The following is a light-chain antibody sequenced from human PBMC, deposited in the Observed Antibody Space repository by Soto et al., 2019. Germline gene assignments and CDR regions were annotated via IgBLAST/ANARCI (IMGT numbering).Light chain of an antibody. CDR3: SSFAGSSARDYV. CDR2: DVS. Sequence: QSALTQPASVSGSPGQSVTISCTGTSRDIGAYDYVSWYQQHPGGVPKLLIYDVSSRPSGVSSRFSGSKSGNTASLTISGLQADDESHYYCSSFAGSSARDYVFGGGTKLTVL. V-gene: IGLV2-14*03. CDR1: SRDIGAYDY. J-gene: IGLJ1*01.